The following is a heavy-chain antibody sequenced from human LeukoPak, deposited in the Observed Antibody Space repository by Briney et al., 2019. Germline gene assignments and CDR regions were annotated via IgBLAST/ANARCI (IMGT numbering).Heavy chain of an antibody. CDR1: GFTFSSYE. CDR3: ARQRGQQLAQYYFDY. J-gene: IGHJ4*02. CDR2: IYYSGST. V-gene: IGHV4-39*01. Sequence: GSLRLSCAASGFTFSSYEMNWVRQPPGKGLEWIGSIYYSGSTYYNPSLKSRVTIPVDTSKNQFSLKLSSVTAADTAVYYCARQRGQQLAQYYFDYWGQGTLVTVSS. D-gene: IGHD6-13*01.